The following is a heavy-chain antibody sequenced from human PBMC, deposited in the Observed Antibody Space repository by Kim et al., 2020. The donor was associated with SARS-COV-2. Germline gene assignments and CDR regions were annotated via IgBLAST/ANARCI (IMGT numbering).Heavy chain of an antibody. J-gene: IGHJ6*02. D-gene: IGHD3-10*01. V-gene: IGHV3-43*02. Sequence: GGSLRLSCAASGFTFDDYAMHWVRQAPGKGLEWVSLISGDGGSTYYADSVKGRFTISRDNSKNSLYLQMNSLRTEDTALYYCAKDIARVLLWFGTSHYGMDVWGQGTTVTVSS. CDR3: AKDIARVLLWFGTSHYGMDV. CDR2: ISGDGGST. CDR1: GFTFDDYA.